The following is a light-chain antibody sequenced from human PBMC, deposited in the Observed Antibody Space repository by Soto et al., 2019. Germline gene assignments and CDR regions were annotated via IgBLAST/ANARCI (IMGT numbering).Light chain of an antibody. J-gene: IGLJ2*01. CDR3: GTWDSSLSAGV. Sequence: QSVLTQPPSVSAAPGQKVTISCSGSSSNLGSNYVSWYQQLPGPAPKLLIYDDNKRPSGIPDRFSGSKSGTSATLGITGLQTGYEADYYCGTWDSSLSAGVFGGGTKLTV. CDR2: DDN. V-gene: IGLV1-51*01. CDR1: SSNLGSNY.